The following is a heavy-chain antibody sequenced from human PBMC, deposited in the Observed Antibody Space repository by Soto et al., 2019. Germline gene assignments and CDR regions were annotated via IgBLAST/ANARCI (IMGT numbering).Heavy chain of an antibody. CDR3: ATPDHDYNNYYYYYGMDA. CDR1: GWFSSSYG. Sequence: GFLRLSGAVSGWFSSSYGMPWVRQAPDKGLEWVAVISYDGSNKYYADSVKGRFTISRDNSKNKLYLQMSSLRDEDTAVYYCATPDHDYNNYYYYYGMDAWGQGTTVTVSS. D-gene: IGHD4-4*01. V-gene: IGHV3-30*03. J-gene: IGHJ6*01. CDR2: ISYDGSNK.